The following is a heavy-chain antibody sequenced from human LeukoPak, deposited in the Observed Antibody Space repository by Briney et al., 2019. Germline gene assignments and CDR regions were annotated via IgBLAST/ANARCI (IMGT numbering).Heavy chain of an antibody. CDR2: INGAGSYT. Sequence: PGGSLRLSCAASGFTFNIYSLNWVRQAPGKGLEWVSSINGAGSYTYYADSVKGRFTISRDNSKNTLYLQMNSLRAEDTAVYYCAKDFYYDSSGYYSDYFDYWGQGTLVTVSS. CDR3: AKDFYYDSSGYYSDYFDY. CDR1: GFTFNIYS. V-gene: IGHV3-23*01. D-gene: IGHD3-22*01. J-gene: IGHJ4*02.